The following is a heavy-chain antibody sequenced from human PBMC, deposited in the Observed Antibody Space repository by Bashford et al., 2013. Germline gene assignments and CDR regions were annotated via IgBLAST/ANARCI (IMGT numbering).Heavy chain of an antibody. CDR1: GYTFTGYY. Sequence: ASVKVSCKASGYTFTGYYMHWVRQAPGQGLEWMGIINPSGGSTSYAQKFQGRVTMTRDTSTSTVYMELSSLRSEDTAIYYCARDYFPSWSGYPGHWGQGPWSPSPQ. CDR3: ARDYFPSWSGYPGH. CDR2: INPSGGST. V-gene: IGHV1-46*03. D-gene: IGHD3-3*01. J-gene: IGHJ1*01.